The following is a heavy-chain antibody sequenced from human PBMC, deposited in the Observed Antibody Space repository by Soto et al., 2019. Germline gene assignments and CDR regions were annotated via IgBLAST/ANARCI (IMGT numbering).Heavy chain of an antibody. D-gene: IGHD3-10*01. V-gene: IGHV4-4*02. CDR2: IFHDGTA. CDR3: ARLVYDTRLNYMYFNF. CDR1: GVSISSGNW. Sequence: SETLSLTCAVSGVSISSGNWWTWVRQSPQRGLEYIGEIFHDGTANYYPSFERRVAISVDTSKNQFSLKLTSVTAADKAIYFCARLVYDTRLNYMYFNFWGQGTLGTVSS. J-gene: IGHJ4*02.